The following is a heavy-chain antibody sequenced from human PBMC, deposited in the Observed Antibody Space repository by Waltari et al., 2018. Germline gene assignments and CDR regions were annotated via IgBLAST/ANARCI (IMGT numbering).Heavy chain of an antibody. CDR1: GGTFNTQT. V-gene: IGHV1-69*04. CDR3: ASDRITGIEYFLH. CDR2: IIPVLDRT. Sequence: QVQLVQSGAEVKKPGSSVRVSCKSSGGTFNTQTFSWVRQAPGQGLEWMGRIIPVLDRTVYAQKFQGRVTITADKSTSSAYMELSSLRSEDTAVYYCASDRITGIEYFLHWGQGTPVTV. D-gene: IGHD1-1*01. J-gene: IGHJ1*01.